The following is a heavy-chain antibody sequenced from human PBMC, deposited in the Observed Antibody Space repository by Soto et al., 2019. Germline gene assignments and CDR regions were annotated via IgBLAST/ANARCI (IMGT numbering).Heavy chain of an antibody. D-gene: IGHD6-13*01. Sequence: GGSLRLSCAASGFTFSSYAMHWVRQAPGKGLEWVAVISYDGSNKYYADSVKGRFTISRDNSKNTLYLQMNSLRAEDTAVYYCARDGPLPDDRSSWYEPNYYYGMDVWGQGTTVTVSS. CDR2: ISYDGSNK. J-gene: IGHJ6*02. CDR1: GFTFSSYA. V-gene: IGHV3-30-3*01. CDR3: ARDGPLPDDRSSWYEPNYYYGMDV.